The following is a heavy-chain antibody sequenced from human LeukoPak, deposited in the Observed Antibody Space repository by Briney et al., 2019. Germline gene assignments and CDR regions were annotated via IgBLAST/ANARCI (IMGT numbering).Heavy chain of an antibody. D-gene: IGHD4/OR15-4a*01. J-gene: IGHJ3*02. CDR2: ITNSGTTI. V-gene: IGHV3-11*04. CDR1: GFKFSDYY. CDR3: ARPLTPRRTDAFDI. Sequence: GGSLRLSFAASGFKFSDYYMGWIRQAPGKGLECVSYITNSGTTIIYADSVKGRFTISRDNAKNSLNLQLNSLRAEDTAVYYCARPLTPRRTDAFDIWGQGTMVTVSS.